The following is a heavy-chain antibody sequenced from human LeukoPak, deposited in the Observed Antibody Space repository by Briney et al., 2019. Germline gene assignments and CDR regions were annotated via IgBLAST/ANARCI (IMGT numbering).Heavy chain of an antibody. V-gene: IGHV3-7*01. CDR1: GFTFSSYW. CDR3: ARDSSGWYDAFDY. Sequence: GGSLRLSCAASGFTFSSYWMSWVRQAPGKGLEWVANIKQDGSEKYYVDSVKGRFTISRDNAKNSLYLQMNSLRAEDTAVYYCARDSSGWYDAFDYWGQGTLVTVSS. CDR2: IKQDGSEK. J-gene: IGHJ4*02. D-gene: IGHD6-19*01.